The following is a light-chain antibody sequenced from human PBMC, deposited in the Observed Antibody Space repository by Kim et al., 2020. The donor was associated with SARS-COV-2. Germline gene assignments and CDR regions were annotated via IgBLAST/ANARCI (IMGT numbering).Light chain of an antibody. CDR3: QRHYSTPYT. CDR2: WAA. V-gene: IGKV4-1*01. J-gene: IGKJ2*01. Sequence: DIVMTHSPDSLAVSVGERATINCKSSQSLLFTSNIKNYLGWYQQKSGQPPKLLIYWAATRESGVPGRFCGSGSGTDFNLTISSLRAEDVGVYYCQRHYSTPYTFGQGTKLE. CDR1: QSLLFTSNIKNY.